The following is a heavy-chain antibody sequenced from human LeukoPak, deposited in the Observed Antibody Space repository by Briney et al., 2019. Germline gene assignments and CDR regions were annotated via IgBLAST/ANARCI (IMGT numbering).Heavy chain of an antibody. J-gene: IGHJ4*02. V-gene: IGHV4-34*01. Sequence: SETLSLTCAVYGGSFSGYYWSWIRQPPGKGLEWIGEINHSGSTNYNPSLKSRVTISVDTSKKQFSLKLSSVTAADTAVYYCARDTAVAGTGGSDYWGQGTLVTVSS. CDR2: INHSGST. CDR1: GGSFSGYY. CDR3: ARDTAVAGTGGSDY. D-gene: IGHD6-19*01.